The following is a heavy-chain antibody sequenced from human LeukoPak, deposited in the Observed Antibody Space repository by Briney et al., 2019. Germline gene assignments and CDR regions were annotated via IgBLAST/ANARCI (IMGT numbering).Heavy chain of an antibody. Sequence: ASVKVSCKASGYTFTGYYMHWVRQAPGQGLEWMGWINPNSGGTNYAQKFQGRVTMTRDTSISTAYMELSRLRSDDTAVYYCARGNLGGYYGSGSPRYFDYWGQGTLVTVSS. CDR1: GYTFTGYY. CDR2: INPNSGGT. CDR3: ARGNLGGYYGSGSPRYFDY. D-gene: IGHD3-10*01. V-gene: IGHV1-2*02. J-gene: IGHJ4*02.